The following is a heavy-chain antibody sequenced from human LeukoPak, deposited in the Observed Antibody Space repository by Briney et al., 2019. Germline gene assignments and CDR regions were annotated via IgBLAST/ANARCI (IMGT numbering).Heavy chain of an antibody. CDR2: IRSNAYGGTT. Sequence: GGSLRLSCTGSGFTFGDSGMSWVRQAPGKGLEWVGFIRSNAYGGTTENAASVKGRFTISRDDSKSIAYLQMNSLKNEDTAVYYCTRDRIAVAGGTYYLKYWGQGTLVTVSS. CDR1: GFTFGDSG. CDR3: TRDRIAVAGGTYYLKY. V-gene: IGHV3-49*04. D-gene: IGHD6-19*01. J-gene: IGHJ4*02.